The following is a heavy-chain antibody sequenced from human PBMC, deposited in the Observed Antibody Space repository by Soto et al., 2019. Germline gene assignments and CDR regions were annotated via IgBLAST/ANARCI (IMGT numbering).Heavy chain of an antibody. J-gene: IGHJ3*02. CDR1: GFTFSSYS. D-gene: IGHD3-10*01. Sequence: GGSLRLSCAASGFTFSSYSMNWVRQAPGKGLEWVSSISSSSSYIYYADSVKGRFTISRDNAKNSLYLQMNSLRAEDTAVYYCARVMVRGVIMIPDAFDIWGQGTMVTVSS. V-gene: IGHV3-21*01. CDR2: ISSSSSYI. CDR3: ARVMVRGVIMIPDAFDI.